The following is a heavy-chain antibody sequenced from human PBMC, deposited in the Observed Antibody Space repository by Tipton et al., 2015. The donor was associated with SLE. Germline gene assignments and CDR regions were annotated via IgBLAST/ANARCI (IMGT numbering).Heavy chain of an antibody. CDR2: IYHTGST. Sequence: TLSLTCTVSGASISTYYWSWIRQPPGKGLEWIGYIYHTGSTNYNPSLKSRITISLDTSKNQFSLKLSSVTAADTAVYYCARLTTLATFYSWGQGTRVTVSS. CDR3: ARLTTLATFYS. D-gene: IGHD5-24*01. CDR1: GASISTYY. V-gene: IGHV4-59*01. J-gene: IGHJ4*02.